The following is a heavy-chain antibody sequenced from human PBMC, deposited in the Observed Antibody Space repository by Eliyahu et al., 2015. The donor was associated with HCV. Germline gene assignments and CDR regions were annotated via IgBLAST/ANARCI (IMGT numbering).Heavy chain of an antibody. V-gene: IGHV3-33*01. Sequence: QVQLVESGGGVVQPGRSXRLSCAAXXFTFSXYGMHWVRQAPGKGLEWVAVIWYDGSNKYYADSVKGRFTISRDNSKNTLYLQMNSLRAEDTAVYYCARDGGAPLDYWGQGTLVTVSS. CDR1: XFTFSXYG. J-gene: IGHJ4*02. CDR3: ARDGGAPLDY. CDR2: IWYDGSNK. D-gene: IGHD3-16*01.